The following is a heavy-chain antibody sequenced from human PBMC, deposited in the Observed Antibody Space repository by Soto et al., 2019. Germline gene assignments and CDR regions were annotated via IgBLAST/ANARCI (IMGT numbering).Heavy chain of an antibody. CDR1: GYTFTSYD. D-gene: IGHD2-15*01. J-gene: IGHJ6*03. Sequence: ASVMVSCKASGYTFTSYDINWVRQATGQGLEWMGWMNPNSGNTGYAQKFQGRVTMTRNTSISTAYMELSSLRSEDTAVYYCARRGCSGGSCHGLYYYYYMDVWGKGTTVTVSS. CDR3: ARRGCSGGSCHGLYYYYYMDV. V-gene: IGHV1-8*01. CDR2: MNPNSGNT.